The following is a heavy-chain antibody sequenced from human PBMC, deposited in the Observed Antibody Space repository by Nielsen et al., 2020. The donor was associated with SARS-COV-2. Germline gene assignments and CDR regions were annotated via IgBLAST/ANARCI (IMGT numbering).Heavy chain of an antibody. D-gene: IGHD6-19*01. CDR2: INSDGSST. CDR3: AKDWGWDSSGWLRTYYYYGMDV. Sequence: GESLKISCAASGFTFSSYWMHWVRQAPGKGLAWVSRINSDGSSTSYADSVKGRFTISRDNSKNTLYLQMNSLRAEDTAVYYCAKDWGWDSSGWLRTYYYYGMDVWGQGTTVTVS. J-gene: IGHJ6*02. CDR1: GFTFSSYW. V-gene: IGHV3-74*01.